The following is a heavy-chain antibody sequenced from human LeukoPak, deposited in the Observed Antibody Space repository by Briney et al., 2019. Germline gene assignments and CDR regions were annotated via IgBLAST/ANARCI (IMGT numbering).Heavy chain of an antibody. Sequence: GGSLRLSCAASGFTFSSYWMSRVRQAPGKGLEWVANIKQDGSEKYYVDSVKGRFTISRDNAKNSLYLQMNSLRAEDTAVYYCARGPIGGPAGYYDILTGRYYFDYWGQGTLVTVSS. CDR2: IKQDGSEK. CDR3: ARGPIGGPAGYYDILTGRYYFDY. D-gene: IGHD3-9*01. V-gene: IGHV3-7*01. J-gene: IGHJ4*02. CDR1: GFTFSSYW.